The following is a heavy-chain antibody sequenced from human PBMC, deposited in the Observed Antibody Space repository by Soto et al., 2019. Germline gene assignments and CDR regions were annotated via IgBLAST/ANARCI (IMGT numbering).Heavy chain of an antibody. J-gene: IGHJ5*02. D-gene: IGHD7-27*01. CDR3: ATDNGGFDH. V-gene: IGHV3-21*02. CDR2: ISSSGRYI. CDR1: GFTFNTYT. Sequence: EVQLVESGGGLVKPGGSLRLSCAASGFTFNTYTMNWVRQAPGKGLEWVSSISSSGRYIYYADSLKGRFTISRDNAKNSLYLQMTSLRAEDTAVYYCATDNGGFDHWGQGTLVTVSS.